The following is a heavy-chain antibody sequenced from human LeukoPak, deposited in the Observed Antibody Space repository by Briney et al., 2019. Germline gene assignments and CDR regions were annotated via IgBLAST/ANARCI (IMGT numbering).Heavy chain of an antibody. D-gene: IGHD2-2*01. CDR2: INPNSGGT. Sequence: ASVKVSCKASGYTFTGYYMHWVRQAPGQGLEWMGWINPNSGGTNYAQKFQGRVTMTRDTSISTAYMELSRLRSDDTAVYYCARFPDCSSTSCNSNGPHYYYYYYMDAWGKGTTVTVSS. CDR3: ARFPDCSSTSCNSNGPHYYYYYYMDA. CDR1: GYTFTGYY. J-gene: IGHJ6*03. V-gene: IGHV1-2*02.